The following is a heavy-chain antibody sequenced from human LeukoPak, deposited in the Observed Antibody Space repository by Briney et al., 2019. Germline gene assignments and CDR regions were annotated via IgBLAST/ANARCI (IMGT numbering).Heavy chain of an antibody. CDR3: ATDGSGWSWSS. J-gene: IGHJ5*02. V-gene: IGHV3-23*01. Sequence: GGSLRLSCAASGFTFSSAGMTWVRQAPGKGLEWVSTITFSGLGLYYADSVKGRFTISRDNSKNMVYLQMNSLRAEDTAIYYCATDGSGWSWSSWGQGTLVTVSS. D-gene: IGHD6-19*01. CDR1: GFTFSSAG. CDR2: ITFSGLGL.